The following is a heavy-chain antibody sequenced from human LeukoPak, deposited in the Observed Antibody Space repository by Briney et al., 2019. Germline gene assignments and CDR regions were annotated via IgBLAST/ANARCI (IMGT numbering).Heavy chain of an antibody. D-gene: IGHD1-7*01. CDR2: IHYSGST. Sequence: SETLSLTCSVSGGSISSSSYYWGWIRQPPGKGLEWIGSIHYSGSTYYNPSLKSRITQSVDTSKNQFSLKLSSVTAADTAVYYCARASRWNYFAYYYYYMDVWGKGTTVTVSS. CDR1: GGSISSSSYY. V-gene: IGHV4-39*01. CDR3: ARASRWNYFAYYYYYMDV. J-gene: IGHJ6*03.